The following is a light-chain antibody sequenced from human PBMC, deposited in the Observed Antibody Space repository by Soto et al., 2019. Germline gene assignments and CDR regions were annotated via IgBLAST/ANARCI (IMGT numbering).Light chain of an antibody. CDR1: HDVSRN. J-gene: IGKJ4*01. Sequence: DIQMTQSPSSLSASVGDRVTIACQSSHDVSRNLNWFQQKPGEAPKLLIYDASNLERGVPSRFSASGSGTDFTFTISSLQPEDVAIYYCQQYNSMLSFGGGTEIELK. CDR2: DAS. CDR3: QQYNSMLS. V-gene: IGKV1-33*01.